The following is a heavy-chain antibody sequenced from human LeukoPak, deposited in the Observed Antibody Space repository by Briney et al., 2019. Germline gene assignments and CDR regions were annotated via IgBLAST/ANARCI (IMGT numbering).Heavy chain of an antibody. CDR1: GGSISSYY. Sequence: SETLSLTCTVSGGSISSYYWSWIRQPPGKGLEWIGYIHYSGSTNYNPSLKSRVTISVDTSKNQFSLKLSSVTAADTAVYYCARDTLLDAFDIWGQGTMVTVSS. CDR2: IHYSGST. V-gene: IGHV4-59*01. CDR3: ARDTLLDAFDI. J-gene: IGHJ3*02.